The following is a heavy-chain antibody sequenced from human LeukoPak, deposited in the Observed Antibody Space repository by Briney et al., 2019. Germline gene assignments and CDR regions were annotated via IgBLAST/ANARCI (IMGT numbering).Heavy chain of an antibody. V-gene: IGHV1-2*02. CDR1: GYTFTGYY. J-gene: IGHJ6*03. CDR3: ARDRIVVVVAATPRYYYYYMDV. D-gene: IGHD2-15*01. Sequence: ASVKVSCKASGYTFTGYYMFWVRQAPGQGLEWMGWINPNSSVTNYAQKFQGRVTMTRDTSISTAYMELSRLRSDDTAVYYCARDRIVVVVAATPRYYYYYMDVWGKGTTVTISS. CDR2: INPNSSVT.